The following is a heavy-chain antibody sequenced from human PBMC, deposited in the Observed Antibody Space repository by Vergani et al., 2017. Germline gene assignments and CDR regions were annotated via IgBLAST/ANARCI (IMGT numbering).Heavy chain of an antibody. CDR3: ARGDYYYGMDV. CDR2: IYHSGST. CDR1: GFTFGDYA. V-gene: IGHV4-30-2*01. J-gene: IGHJ6*02. Sequence: VQLVESGGGLVQPGRSLRLSCTASGFTFGDYAMSWIRQPPGKGLEWIGYIYHSGSTYYNPSLKSRVTISVDRSKNQFSLKLSSVTAADTAVYYCARGDYYYGMDVWGQGTTVTVSS.